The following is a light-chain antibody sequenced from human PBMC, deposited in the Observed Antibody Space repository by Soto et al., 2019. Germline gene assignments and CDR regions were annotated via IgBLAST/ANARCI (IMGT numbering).Light chain of an antibody. CDR2: STG. V-gene: IGLV7-43*01. Sequence: QAVVTQEPSLTVSLGGTVTLTCSYSTGAVNGTHYANWFQQKPGQPPRSLIYSTGNKYSWTPARFSGSLLGGSAALTLSDVQPEDEADYYCQLYYGATRVFGGGTKLTVL. J-gene: IGLJ3*02. CDR1: TGAVNGTHY. CDR3: QLYYGATRV.